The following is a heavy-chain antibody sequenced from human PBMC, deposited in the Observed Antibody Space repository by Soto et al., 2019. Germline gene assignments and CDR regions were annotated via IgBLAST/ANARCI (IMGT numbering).Heavy chain of an antibody. J-gene: IGHJ5*02. V-gene: IGHV4-30-4*01. Sequence: SETLSLTCTVSGGSISSGDYYWSWIRQPPGKGLEWIGYIYYSGSTYYNPSLKSRVTRSVDASKNQFSLKLSSVTAADTAVYYCARGTRYYDILTGPGWFDPWGQGTLVTVSS. CDR3: ARGTRYYDILTGPGWFDP. CDR2: IYYSGST. D-gene: IGHD3-9*01. CDR1: GGSISSGDYY.